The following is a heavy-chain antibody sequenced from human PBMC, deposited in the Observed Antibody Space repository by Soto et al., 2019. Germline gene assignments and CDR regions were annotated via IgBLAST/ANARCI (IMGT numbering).Heavy chain of an antibody. D-gene: IGHD3-9*01. CDR2: INPSGGST. V-gene: IGHV1-46*01. CDR1: GYTFTSYY. J-gene: IGHJ4*02. CDR3: ATDLLPRLVAIG. Sequence: ASVKVSCKASGYTFTSYYMNWVRQAPGQGFEWMGVINPSGGSTTYAQKFQGRVTMTKSTSIDTAYMELSSLTSEDTAVYYCATDLLPRLVAIGWGQGTLVTVSS.